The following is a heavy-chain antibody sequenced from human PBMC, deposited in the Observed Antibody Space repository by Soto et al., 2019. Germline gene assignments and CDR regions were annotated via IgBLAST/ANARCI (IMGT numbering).Heavy chain of an antibody. CDR1: GYTFTSYG. D-gene: IGHD2-8*01. J-gene: IGHJ6*02. V-gene: IGHV1-18*01. CDR2: ISANTGNT. Sequence: ASVKVSCKASGYTFTSYGISWVRQAPGQGLEWMGWISANTGNTNYAQKLQGRVSMTTDTSTSTAYMELRSLRSDDTAIYYCAKNGQPPYYYYGLDVWGQGTKVTVSS. CDR3: AKNGQPPYYYYGLDV.